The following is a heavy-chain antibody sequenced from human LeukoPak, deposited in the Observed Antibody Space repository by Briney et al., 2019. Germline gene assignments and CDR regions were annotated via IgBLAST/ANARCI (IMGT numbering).Heavy chain of an antibody. Sequence: GGSLRLSCAASGFTFSSYEMNWVRQAPGEGLEWVSYISSSGSTIYYADSVKGRFTISRDNAKNSLYLQMNSLRAEDTAVDYCARVMFPEYDFWSGYLIDYWGQGTLVTVSS. J-gene: IGHJ4*02. CDR1: GFTFSSYE. CDR2: ISSSGSTI. D-gene: IGHD3-3*01. V-gene: IGHV3-48*03. CDR3: ARVMFPEYDFWSGYLIDY.